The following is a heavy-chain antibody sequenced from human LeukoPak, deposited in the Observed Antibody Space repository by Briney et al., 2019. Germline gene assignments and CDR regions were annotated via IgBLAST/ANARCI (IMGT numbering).Heavy chain of an antibody. CDR3: AKDPWTYSGSYGAFDI. V-gene: IGHV4-34*01. J-gene: IGHJ3*02. CDR2: INHSGST. D-gene: IGHD1-26*01. CDR1: GGSFSGYY. Sequence: SETLSLTCAVYGGSFSGYYWSWIRQPPGKGLEWIGEINHSGSTNYNPSLKSRVTISVDTSKNQFSLKLSSVTAADTAVYYCAKDPWTYSGSYGAFDIWGQGTMVTVSS.